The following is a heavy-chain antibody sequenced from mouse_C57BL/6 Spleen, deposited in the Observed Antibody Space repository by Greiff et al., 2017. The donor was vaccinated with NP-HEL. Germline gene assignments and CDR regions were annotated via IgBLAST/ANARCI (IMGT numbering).Heavy chain of an antibody. CDR2: IYPGDGDT. J-gene: IGHJ4*01. CDR1: GYAFSSSW. V-gene: IGHV1-82*01. D-gene: IGHD2-4*01. Sequence: QVHVKQSGPELVKPGASVKISCKASGYAFSSSWMNWVKQRPGKGLEWIGRIYPGDGDTNYNGKFKGKATLTADKSSSTAYMQLSSLTSEDSAVYFCARSSSMYDYDFYYAMDYWGQGTSVTVSS. CDR3: ARSSSMYDYDFYYAMDY.